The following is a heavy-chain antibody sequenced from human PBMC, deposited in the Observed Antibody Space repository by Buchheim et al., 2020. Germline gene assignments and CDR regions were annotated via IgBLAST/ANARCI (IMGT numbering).Heavy chain of an antibody. CDR1: GGSFSGYY. CDR2: INHSGST. J-gene: IGHJ6*02. CDR3: ARGPPLWFGELLVYYYGMDV. D-gene: IGHD3-10*01. V-gene: IGHV4-34*01. Sequence: QVQLQQWGAGLLKPSETLSLTCAVYGGSFSGYYWSWIRQPPGKGLEWIGEINHSGSTNYNPSLKSRVTISVDTSKNQFSLTLSSVTAADTAVYYCARGPPLWFGELLVYYYGMDVWGQGTT.